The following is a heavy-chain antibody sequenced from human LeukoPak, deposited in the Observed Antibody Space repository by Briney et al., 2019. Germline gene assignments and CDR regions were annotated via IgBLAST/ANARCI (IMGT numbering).Heavy chain of an antibody. CDR3: ARDLYCTNGVCYPGKSYYYGMDV. D-gene: IGHD2-8*01. J-gene: IGHJ6*02. Sequence: GGSLRLSCAASGFSFTSYAMSWVRQAQGKGLEWVSAVSRSGGATYYADSVKGRFTISRDNSKNTLYLQMNSLRAEDTAVYYCARDLYCTNGVCYPGKSYYYGMDVWGQGTTVTVSS. CDR2: VSRSGGAT. CDR1: GFSFTSYA. V-gene: IGHV3-23*01.